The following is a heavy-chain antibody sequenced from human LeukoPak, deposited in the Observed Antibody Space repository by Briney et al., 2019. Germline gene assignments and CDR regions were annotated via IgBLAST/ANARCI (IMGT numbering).Heavy chain of an antibody. J-gene: IGHJ4*02. Sequence: ASVKVSCKASGYTFTGYYMHWVRQAPGQGLEWMGRINPNSGGTNYAQKFQGRVTMTRDTSISTAYMELSRLRSDDTAVYYCARVGDGDSLLDYWGQGTLVTVSS. CDR2: INPNSGGT. V-gene: IGHV1-2*06. CDR1: GYTFTGYY. D-gene: IGHD4-17*01. CDR3: ARVGDGDSLLDY.